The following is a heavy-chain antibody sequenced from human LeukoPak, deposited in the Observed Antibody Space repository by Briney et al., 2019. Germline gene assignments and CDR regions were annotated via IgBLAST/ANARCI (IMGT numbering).Heavy chain of an antibody. V-gene: IGHV3-48*01. CDR3: AGAPIAVAGRGYFDL. CDR2: ISSRSSTI. J-gene: IGHJ2*01. Sequence: GGSLRLSCVVSGFTFNKFCMNWVRQAPGKVLDWVSYISSRSSTIYYADSVKGRFTISRDNDKNSLYLQMHSLSVEDTAVYFCAGAPIAVAGRGYFDLWGRGILVTVSS. CDR1: GFTFNKFC. D-gene: IGHD6-19*01.